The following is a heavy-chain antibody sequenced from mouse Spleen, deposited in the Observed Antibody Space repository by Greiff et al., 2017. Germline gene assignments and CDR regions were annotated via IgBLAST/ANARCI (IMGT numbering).Heavy chain of an antibody. Sequence: EVMLVESEGGLVQPGSSMKLSCTASGFTFSDYYMAWVRQVPEKGLEWVANINYDGSSTYYLDSLKSRFIISRDNAKNILYLQMSSLKSEDTATYYCAKVYRYDYAMDYWGQGTSVTVSS. V-gene: IGHV5-16*01. CDR2: INYDGSST. CDR1: GFTFSDYY. CDR3: AKVYRYDYAMDY. J-gene: IGHJ4*01. D-gene: IGHD2-14*01.